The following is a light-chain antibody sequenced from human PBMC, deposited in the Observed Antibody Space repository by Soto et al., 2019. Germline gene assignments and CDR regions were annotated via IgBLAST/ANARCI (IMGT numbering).Light chain of an antibody. CDR2: DAS. J-gene: IGKJ4*01. V-gene: IGKV1-33*01. CDR3: QHYDHLPPLS. CDR1: QDIKNY. Sequence: DIQMTQSPSSLSASVGDRVTITCQASQDIKNYLNWYQQKPGKAPNLLIYDASNLKTGVPSRFSGSGSGTHFTFTISSLQPEDIATYYCQHYDHLPPLSFGGGTTVEVK.